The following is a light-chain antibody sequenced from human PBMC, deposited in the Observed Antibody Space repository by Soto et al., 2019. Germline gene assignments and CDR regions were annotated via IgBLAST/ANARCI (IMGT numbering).Light chain of an antibody. CDR2: AAS. J-gene: IGKJ1*01. Sequence: DIQMTQTPSSLSGYVGDRVTITCRASQSISSYLNWYQQKPGKAPKLLIYAASSLQSGVPSRFSGSGSGTDFTLTISSLQPEDFATYYCQQSYSTPWTFGQGTKVDIK. V-gene: IGKV1-39*01. CDR1: QSISSY. CDR3: QQSYSTPWT.